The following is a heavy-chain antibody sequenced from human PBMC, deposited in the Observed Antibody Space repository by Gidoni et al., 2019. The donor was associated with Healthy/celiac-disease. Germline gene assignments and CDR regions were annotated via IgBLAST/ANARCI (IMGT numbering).Heavy chain of an antibody. CDR2: INPSGGST. CDR1: GYTFTSYY. D-gene: IGHD3-22*01. Sequence: QVQLVQSGAEVKKHGASVKVSCKASGYTFTSYYMHWVRQAPGQGLEWMGIINPSGGSTSYAKKFQGRVTMTRDTSTSTVYMELSSLRSEDTAVYYCARVSTYYYDSSGYYYDYWGQGTLVTVSS. V-gene: IGHV1-46*01. J-gene: IGHJ4*02. CDR3: ARVSTYYYDSSGYYYDY.